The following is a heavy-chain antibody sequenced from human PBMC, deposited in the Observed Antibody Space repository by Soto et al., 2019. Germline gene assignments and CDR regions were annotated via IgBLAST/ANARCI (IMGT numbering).Heavy chain of an antibody. CDR1: GYTFTSYG. V-gene: IGHV1-18*01. J-gene: IGHJ5*02. Sequence: EASVKVSCTASGYTFTSYGISWVRQAPGQGLEWMGWISAYNGNTNYAQKLQGRVTMTTDTSTSTAYMELRSLRSDDTAVYYCAREETRTWFDPWGQGTLVTVSS. CDR2: ISAYNGNT. D-gene: IGHD1-1*01. CDR3: AREETRTWFDP.